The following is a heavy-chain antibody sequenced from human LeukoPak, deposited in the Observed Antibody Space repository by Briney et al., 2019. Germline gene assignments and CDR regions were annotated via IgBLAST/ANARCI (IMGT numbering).Heavy chain of an antibody. J-gene: IGHJ1*01. Sequence: ASVKVSCKASGYTFTTYDINWVRRATGQGLEWMGYMNPNSGDTGYAQKFQGRLTMTWDTSITTAYMELASLRSDDTAVYYCARESRRDEHWGQGTLVTVSS. CDR2: MNPNSGDT. V-gene: IGHV1-8*01. CDR3: ARESRRDEH. CDR1: GYTFTTYD.